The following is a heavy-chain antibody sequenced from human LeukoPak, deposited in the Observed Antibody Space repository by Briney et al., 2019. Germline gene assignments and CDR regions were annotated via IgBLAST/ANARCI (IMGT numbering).Heavy chain of an antibody. V-gene: IGHV4-59*01. Sequence: SEILSLTCTVSGGSISSYYWSWIRQPPGKGQEWIGYISYSGSTKYNPSLKSRVTISIDTSKNQFSLKLSSVTAADTAIYYCARAPWRYYGSGSYYNAFDIWGQGTMVTVSS. J-gene: IGHJ3*02. CDR2: ISYSGST. D-gene: IGHD3-10*01. CDR3: ARAPWRYYGSGSYYNAFDI. CDR1: GGSISSYY.